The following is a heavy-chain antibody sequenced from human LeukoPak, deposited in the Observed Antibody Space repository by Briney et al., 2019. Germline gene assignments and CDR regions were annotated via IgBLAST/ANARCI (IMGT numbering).Heavy chain of an antibody. D-gene: IGHD3-9*01. CDR3: ASPRELRYFDWFKDHDAFDI. V-gene: IGHV1-69*06. CDR1: GGTFSSYA. J-gene: IGHJ3*02. CDR2: IIPIFGTA. Sequence: VASVKVSCKASGGTFSSYAISWVRRAPGQGLEWMGGIIPIFGTANYAQKFQGRVTITADKSTSTAYMELSSLRSEDTAVYYCASPRELRYFDWFKDHDAFDIWGQGTMVTVSS.